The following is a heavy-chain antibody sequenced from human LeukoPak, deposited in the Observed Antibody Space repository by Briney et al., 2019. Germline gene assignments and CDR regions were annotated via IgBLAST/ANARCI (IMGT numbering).Heavy chain of an antibody. CDR1: GGSISSYY. CDR2: IYDRGST. Sequence: SSETLSLTCTVSGGSISSYYWSWIRQPPGKGLEWIGNIYDRGSTKYNPSLKSRVTISVDTSKNQFSLRLSSVSAADTAVYYCARGRTFDNWGQGTLVTVSS. CDR3: ARGRTFDN. J-gene: IGHJ4*02. V-gene: IGHV4-59*01.